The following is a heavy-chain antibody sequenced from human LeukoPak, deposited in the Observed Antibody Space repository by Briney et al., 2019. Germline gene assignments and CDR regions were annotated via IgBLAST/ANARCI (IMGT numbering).Heavy chain of an antibody. Sequence: GGSLRLSCAASGFTFSNAWMSWVRQAPGKGLEWVSAISGSGGSTYYADSVKGRFTISRDNSKNTLYLQMNSLRAEDTAVYYCAKELSGTSFDYWGQGTLVTVSS. CDR1: GFTFSNAW. D-gene: IGHD2/OR15-2a*01. J-gene: IGHJ4*02. V-gene: IGHV3-23*01. CDR2: ISGSGGST. CDR3: AKELSGTSFDY.